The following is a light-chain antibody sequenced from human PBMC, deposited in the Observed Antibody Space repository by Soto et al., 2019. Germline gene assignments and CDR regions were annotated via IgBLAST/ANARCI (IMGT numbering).Light chain of an antibody. CDR1: QSVSSS. J-gene: IGKJ4*01. Sequence: VLTPSQGTLSLSPGESSPPSFRASQSVSSSFLAWYQQKPGQAPRLLIYGASTRATGIPARFSGSGSGTEFTLTISSLQSEDFALYYCQQYNNWPLTFGGGTKVDIK. V-gene: IGKV3-15*01. CDR3: QQYNNWPLT. CDR2: GAS.